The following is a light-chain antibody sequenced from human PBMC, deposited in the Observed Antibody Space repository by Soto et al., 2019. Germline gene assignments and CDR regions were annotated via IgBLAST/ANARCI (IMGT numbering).Light chain of an antibody. CDR2: AAS. V-gene: IGKV3-20*01. Sequence: ENVLTQSPGTLSLSPGERATLSCRASQSVSGSYLAWYQQKPGQAPRLLIYAASSRATGIPDRFSRSASGTDFTLTISRLEPEDFAVFHCQQYGDSPLTFGGGTKVDIK. J-gene: IGKJ4*01. CDR3: QQYGDSPLT. CDR1: QSVSGSY.